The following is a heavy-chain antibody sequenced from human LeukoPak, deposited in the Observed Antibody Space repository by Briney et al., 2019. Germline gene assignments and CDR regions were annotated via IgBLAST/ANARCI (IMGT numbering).Heavy chain of an antibody. Sequence: GGSLRLSCAASGFTFSSYAMGWVRQAPGKGLEWVSGISDSGGSTYYADSVKGRFTISRDNSKNTLYLQMNSLRAEDTAIYYCAKLSGNAFDVWGQGAMDTVSS. V-gene: IGHV3-23*01. CDR2: ISDSGGST. J-gene: IGHJ3*01. CDR1: GFTFSSYA. CDR3: AKLSGNAFDV.